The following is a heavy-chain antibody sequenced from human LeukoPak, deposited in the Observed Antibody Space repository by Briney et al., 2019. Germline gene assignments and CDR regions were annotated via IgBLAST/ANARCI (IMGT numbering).Heavy chain of an antibody. Sequence: SETLSLTCTVSGGSISSSSYYWSWIRQPPGKGLEWIGEINHSGSTNYNPSLKSRVTISVDTSKNQFSLKLSSVTAADAAVYYCACDGFDYWGQGTLVTVSS. CDR1: GGSISSSSYY. CDR2: INHSGST. V-gene: IGHV4-39*07. CDR3: ACDGFDY. J-gene: IGHJ4*02.